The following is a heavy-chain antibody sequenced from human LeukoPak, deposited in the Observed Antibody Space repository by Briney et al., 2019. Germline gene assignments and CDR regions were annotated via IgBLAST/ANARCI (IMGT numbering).Heavy chain of an antibody. D-gene: IGHD6-13*01. J-gene: IGHJ4*02. Sequence: GASVQVSCMASGYTFTTYYIHWVRPAPGQGLEWMGIINPTGSSTNYAQQFQGRVTMTRDTSTRTVFMELTSLRSEDTAVYYCALYSSTWYWGQGTLVTVSS. V-gene: IGHV1-46*01. CDR1: GYTFTTYY. CDR3: ALYSSTWY. CDR2: INPTGSST.